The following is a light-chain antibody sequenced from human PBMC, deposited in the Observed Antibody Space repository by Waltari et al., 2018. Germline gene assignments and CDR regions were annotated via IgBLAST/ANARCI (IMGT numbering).Light chain of an antibody. CDR1: ALSSQY. V-gene: IGLV3-25*03. J-gene: IGLJ3*02. CDR2: KDK. Sequence: SFVLTPPPSVSVSPGQTARITCSGAALSSQYCYWYQQRPGQAPLLLIFKDKERPSGIPERFSGSSSGTTVTLTITSVQAEDEADYFCQSADTSIANVVFGGGTKLTVL. CDR3: QSADTSIANVV.